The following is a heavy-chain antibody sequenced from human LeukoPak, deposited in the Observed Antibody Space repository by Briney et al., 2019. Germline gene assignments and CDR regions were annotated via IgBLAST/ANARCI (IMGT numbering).Heavy chain of an antibody. Sequence: SETLSLTCAVYGGSFSGYYWSWIRQPPGKGLEWIGEINHSGSTNYNPSLKSRVTISVDTSKNQFSLKLSSVTAADTAVYYCARAGSYGYDHWGQGTLVTVSS. CDR1: GGSFSGYY. CDR3: ARAGSYGYDH. J-gene: IGHJ4*02. CDR2: INHSGST. D-gene: IGHD5-18*01. V-gene: IGHV4-34*01.